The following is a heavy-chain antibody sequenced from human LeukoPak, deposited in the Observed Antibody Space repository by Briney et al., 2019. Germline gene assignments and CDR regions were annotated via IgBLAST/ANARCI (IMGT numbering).Heavy chain of an antibody. V-gene: IGHV3-15*01. J-gene: IGHJ4*02. Sequence: GGSLRLFCAASGFTFSNAWMNWVRQAPGKGLEWVGRIKSKTDGGTTDYAAPVKGRFTISRDDSKNTLYLQMNSLRTEDTAVYYCTRQDTMVRGVLDYWGQGTLVTVSS. D-gene: IGHD3-10*01. CDR1: GFTFSNAW. CDR2: IKSKTDGGTT. CDR3: TRQDTMVRGVLDY.